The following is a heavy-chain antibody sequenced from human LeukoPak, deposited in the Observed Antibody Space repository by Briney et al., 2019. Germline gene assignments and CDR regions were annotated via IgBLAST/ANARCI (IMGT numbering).Heavy chain of an antibody. CDR1: GGTFNNYA. CDR2: IILIFGTT. CDR3: TRDPLAASAPGYFDG. V-gene: IGHV1-69*13. D-gene: IGHD6-13*01. J-gene: IGHJ4*02. Sequence: ASVTVSCKHSGGTFNNYAVAWVRQAPGRGLEWMGQIILIFGTTSYAPKFQGRVAITADEMTTTAYMELSSLISEDTAVYYCTRDPLAASAPGYFDGWGQGSLVTVSS.